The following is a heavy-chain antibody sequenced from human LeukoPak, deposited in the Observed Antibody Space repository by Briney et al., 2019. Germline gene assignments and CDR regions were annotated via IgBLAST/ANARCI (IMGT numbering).Heavy chain of an antibody. CDR2: ISSGSGTI. V-gene: IGHV3-48*04. CDR3: ARDRPGGSSLDY. D-gene: IGHD6-13*01. Sequence: GGSLRLSCAASGFTFSSYAMYWVRQAPGKGLEYVSYISSGSGTIYYADSVKGRFTISRDNAKNSLYLQMNSLSAEDTAVYYCARDRPGGSSLDYWGQGTLVTVSS. J-gene: IGHJ4*02. CDR1: GFTFSSYA.